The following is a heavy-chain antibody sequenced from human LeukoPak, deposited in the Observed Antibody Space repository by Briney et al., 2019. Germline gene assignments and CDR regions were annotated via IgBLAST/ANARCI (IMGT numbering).Heavy chain of an antibody. Sequence: KPGESLKISCKGSGYSFTSYWIGWVRQMPGKGLEWMGIIYPGDSDTRYSPSFQGQVTISADKSISTAYLQWSSLKAPDTAMYYCARQSYDFWSGPTRYFDYWGQGTLVTVSS. CDR2: IYPGDSDT. CDR3: ARQSYDFWSGPTRYFDY. D-gene: IGHD3-3*01. J-gene: IGHJ4*02. CDR1: GYSFTSYW. V-gene: IGHV5-51*01.